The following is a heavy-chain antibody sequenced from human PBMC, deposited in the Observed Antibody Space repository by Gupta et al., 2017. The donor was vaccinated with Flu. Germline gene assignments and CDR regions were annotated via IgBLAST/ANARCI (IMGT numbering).Heavy chain of an antibody. J-gene: IGHJ4*02. CDR1: GYTFATYG. CDR3: ARATAVAGTGNY. CDR2: IAVYNGHT. V-gene: IGHV1-18*01. Sequence: QVQLVQSGAEVGKPGASVTVSCKASGYTFATYGISWVRQAPGQGLEWMGWIAVYNGHTNYPQKFQGRVNMTADRSISTAYMELKNLRSDDTAVYYCARATAVAGTGNYWGQGTLVTVSS. D-gene: IGHD6-19*01.